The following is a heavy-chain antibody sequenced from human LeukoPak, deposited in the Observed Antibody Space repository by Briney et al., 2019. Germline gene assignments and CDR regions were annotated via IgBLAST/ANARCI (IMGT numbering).Heavy chain of an antibody. CDR1: GDSISNYY. Sequence: SETLSLTCTVSGDSISNYYWSWIRQPPGKGLEWIGYIYNRGSTSYNPSLKSRVTMSVDTSKKQFSLNLSSVTAADTAVYFCASPRTRGRYNYGPDYWGKGTLVTVSS. CDR2: IYNRGST. J-gene: IGHJ4*02. CDR3: ASPRTRGRYNYGPDY. V-gene: IGHV4-59*01. D-gene: IGHD5-18*01.